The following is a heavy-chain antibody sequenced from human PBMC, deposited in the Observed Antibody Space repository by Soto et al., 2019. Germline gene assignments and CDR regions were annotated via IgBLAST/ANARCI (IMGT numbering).Heavy chain of an antibody. CDR3: TADSYILTGLAGCGY. V-gene: IGHV3-15*07. Sequence: EVQLVESGGGLVKPGGSLRLSCAASGFTFTNAWLNWVRQGPGKGLQWVGRIKSKTDGGTTDYAAPRKGRFTISRDDSKNTVYLQMNSLKNEDTAVYYCTADSYILTGLAGCGYWGQGTLVTVSS. CDR2: IKSKTDGGTT. CDR1: GFTFTNAW. J-gene: IGHJ4*02. D-gene: IGHD3-9*01.